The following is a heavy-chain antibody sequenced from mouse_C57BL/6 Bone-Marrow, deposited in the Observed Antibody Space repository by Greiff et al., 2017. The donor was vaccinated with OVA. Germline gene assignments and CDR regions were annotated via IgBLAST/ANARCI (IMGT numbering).Heavy chain of an antibody. D-gene: IGHD1-1*01. CDR1: GYTFTDYY. J-gene: IGHJ2*01. CDR3: ARGGDYYYGLYYFDY. Sequence: EVQLQQSGPELVKPGASVKISCKASGYTFTDYYMNWVKQSHGKSLEWIGDINPNNGGTSYNQKFKGKATLTVDKSSSTAYMELRSLTSEDSAVYYCARGGDYYYGLYYFDYWGQGTTLTVSS. V-gene: IGHV1-26*01. CDR2: INPNNGGT.